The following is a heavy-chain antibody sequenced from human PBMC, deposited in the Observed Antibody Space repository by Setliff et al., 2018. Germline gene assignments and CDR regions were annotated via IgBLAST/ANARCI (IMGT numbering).Heavy chain of an antibody. D-gene: IGHD1-26*01. CDR2: INWNGGST. J-gene: IGHJ2*01. CDR3: AREVGATSWYFDL. CDR1: GFTFSAHW. Sequence: GGSLRLSCAASGFTFSAHWMHWVRQAPGKGLEWVSGINWNGGSTGYADSVKGRFTISRDNAKNSLYLQMNSLRAEDTALYYCAREVGATSWYFDLWGRGTLVTVSS. V-gene: IGHV3-20*04.